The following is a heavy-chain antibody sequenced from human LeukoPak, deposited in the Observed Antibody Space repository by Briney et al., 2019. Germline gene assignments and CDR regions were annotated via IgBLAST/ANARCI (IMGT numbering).Heavy chain of an antibody. CDR2: ISYSGGT. D-gene: IGHD7-27*01. V-gene: IGHV4-31*03. Sequence: SQTLSPTCTVSGVSISSDGYYWSWVRQHPEKGLVWIGYISYSGGTLYNPSLKSRVAISIDTSKNQFSLRLRSVTAADTAVYYCARKNWGRYWYFDLWGRGTLVTVSS. J-gene: IGHJ2*01. CDR3: ARKNWGRYWYFDL. CDR1: GVSISSDGYY.